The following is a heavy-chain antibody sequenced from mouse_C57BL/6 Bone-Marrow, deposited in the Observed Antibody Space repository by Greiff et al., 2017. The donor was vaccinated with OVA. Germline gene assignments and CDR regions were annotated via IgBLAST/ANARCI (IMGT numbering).Heavy chain of an antibody. V-gene: IGHV1-81*01. CDR2: IYPRSGNT. Sequence: VKLMESGAELARPGASVKLSCKASGYTLTSYGISWVKQRTGQGLEWIGEIYPRSGNTYYNEKFKGKATLTADKSSSTAYMEHRSLTSEDSAVYFCALTQDFDVWGTGTTVTVSS. J-gene: IGHJ1*03. CDR1: GYTLTSYG. D-gene: IGHD4-1*01. CDR3: ALTQDFDV.